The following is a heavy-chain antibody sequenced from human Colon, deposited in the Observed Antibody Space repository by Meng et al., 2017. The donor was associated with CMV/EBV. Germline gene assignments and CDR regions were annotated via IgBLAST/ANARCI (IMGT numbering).Heavy chain of an antibody. CDR1: GGSFSGYY. D-gene: IGHD6-13*01. J-gene: IGHJ5*01. CDR3: ARELKVNFLGIFDS. V-gene: IGHV4-34*01. CDR2: INDSGTT. Sequence: SETLSLTCAVYGGSFSGYYWTWIRQTPEKGLEWIGDINDSGTTKYNPSLKSRVSISLDTSRNQFSLKLSSVSAADTAVYYCARELKVNFLGIFDSWGQGTLVTVSS.